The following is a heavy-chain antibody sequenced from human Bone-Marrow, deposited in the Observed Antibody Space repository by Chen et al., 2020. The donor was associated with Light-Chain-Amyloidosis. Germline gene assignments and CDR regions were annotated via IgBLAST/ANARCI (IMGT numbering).Heavy chain of an antibody. V-gene: IGHV4-39*01. CDR3: ARAGDGSYYYMDV. CDR2: IYYSGST. D-gene: IGHD7-27*01. J-gene: IGHJ6*03. Sequence: QLQLQESGPGLVKPSETLSLTCTVSGGSISSSSYYWGWIRQHPGKGLEWIGSIYYSGSTYYNPSLKSRVTISVDTSKNQFSLKLSSVTAADTAVYYCARAGDGSYYYMDVWGKGTTVTVSS. CDR1: GGSISSSSYY.